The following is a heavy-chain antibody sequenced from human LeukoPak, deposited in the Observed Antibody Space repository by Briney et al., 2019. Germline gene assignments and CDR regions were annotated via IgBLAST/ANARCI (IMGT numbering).Heavy chain of an antibody. J-gene: IGHJ4*02. CDR3: ARGAAGAIDY. D-gene: IGHD6-13*01. CDR2: TYYGSKWYN. Sequence: SQTLSLTCAISEDSVSSNSAAWNWIRQSPSRGLEWLGRTYYGSKWYNYYGASVKSRITINPDTSKNQFSLHLNSVTPEDTAVYYCARGAAGAIDYWGQGTLVTVSS. CDR1: EDSVSSNSAA. V-gene: IGHV6-1*01.